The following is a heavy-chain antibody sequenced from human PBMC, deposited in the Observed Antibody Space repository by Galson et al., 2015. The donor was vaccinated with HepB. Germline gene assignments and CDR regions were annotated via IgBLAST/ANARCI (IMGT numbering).Heavy chain of an antibody. V-gene: IGHV3-48*02. CDR3: AIPPVVRGALGYYYGMDV. J-gene: IGHJ6*02. D-gene: IGHD3-10*01. CDR2: ISSSSSTI. CDR1: GFTFSSYS. Sequence: SLRLSCAASGFTFSSYSMNWVRQAPGKGLEWVSYISSSSSTIYYADSVKGRFTISRDNAKNSLYLQMNSLRDEDTAVYYCAIPPVVRGALGYYYGMDVWGQGTTVTVSS.